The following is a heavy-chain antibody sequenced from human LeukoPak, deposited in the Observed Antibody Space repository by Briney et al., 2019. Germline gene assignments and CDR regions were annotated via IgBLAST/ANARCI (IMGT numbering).Heavy chain of an antibody. D-gene: IGHD6-13*01. J-gene: IGHJ4*02. CDR3: ARWGVAAAGTGYFDY. V-gene: IGHV3-21*01. Sequence: SGGPLRLSCAASGFTFSSYSMDWVRQAPGKGLEWVSSISSSSSYIYYADSVKGRFTISRDNAKNSLYLQMNSLRAEDTAVYYCARWGVAAAGTGYFDYWGQGTLVTVSS. CDR1: GFTFSSYS. CDR2: ISSSSSYI.